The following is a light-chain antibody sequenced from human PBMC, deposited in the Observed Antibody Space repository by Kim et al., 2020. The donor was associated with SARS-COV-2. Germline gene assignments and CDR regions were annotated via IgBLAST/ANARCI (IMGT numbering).Light chain of an antibody. J-gene: IGKJ2*02. V-gene: IGKV3-20*01. Sequence: LSPGERATLSCRASHTTSITYLAWYQQKPGRAPRLLIDGTSNRANGIPDRFSGSGFGTDFTLTVNRLEPEDFAVYYCQHCDNSVCTFGQGTKLEI. CDR3: QHCDNSVCT. CDR1: HTTSITY. CDR2: GTS.